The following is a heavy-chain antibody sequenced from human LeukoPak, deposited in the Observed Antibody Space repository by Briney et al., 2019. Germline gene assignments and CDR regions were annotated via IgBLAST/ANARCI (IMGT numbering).Heavy chain of an antibody. CDR3: ARQRVAAAGPNWFDR. CDR2: INPNTGGT. CDR1: GYTFTDSY. J-gene: IGHJ5*02. Sequence: ASVTVSFKASGYTFTDSYMHWVRQAPGQGLEWMGWINPNTGGTNYAQQFQGRVTMTRDTSISTAYMELSRLKSDDTAVYYCARQRVAAAGPNWFDRWGQGTLVTVSS. V-gene: IGHV1-2*02. D-gene: IGHD6-13*01.